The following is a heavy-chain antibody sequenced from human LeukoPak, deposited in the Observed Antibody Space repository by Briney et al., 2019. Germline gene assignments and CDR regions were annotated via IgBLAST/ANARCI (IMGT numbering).Heavy chain of an antibody. J-gene: IGHJ4*02. D-gene: IGHD3-22*01. CDR1: GYTLTELS. V-gene: IGHV1-24*01. CDR3: ATVGGFSDSSGYYFEIDY. Sequence: ASVKVSCKVSGYTLTELSMHWVRQAPGKGLEWMGGFDPEDGETIYAQKFQGRVTKTEDTSTDTAYMELSSLRSEDTAVYYCATVGGFSDSSGYYFEIDYWGQGTLVTVSS. CDR2: FDPEDGET.